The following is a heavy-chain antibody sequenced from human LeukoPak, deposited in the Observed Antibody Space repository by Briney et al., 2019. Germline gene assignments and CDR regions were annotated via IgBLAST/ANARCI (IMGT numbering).Heavy chain of an antibody. V-gene: IGHV4-39*01. CDR1: GFTFSSYA. J-gene: IGHJ5*02. D-gene: IGHD3-3*01. CDR2: IYYSGST. CDR3: ARGSEYYDFWSGYPEYNWFDP. Sequence: GSLRLSCAASGFTFSSYAMSWVRQPPGKGLEWIGSIYYSGSTYYNPSLKSRVTISVDTSKNQFSLKLSSVTAADTAVYYCARGSEYYDFWSGYPEYNWFDPWGQGTLVTVSS.